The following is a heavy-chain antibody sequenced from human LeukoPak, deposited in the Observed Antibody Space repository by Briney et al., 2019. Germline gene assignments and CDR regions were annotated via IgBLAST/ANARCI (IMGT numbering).Heavy chain of an antibody. CDR2: INHSGST. J-gene: IGHJ4*02. D-gene: IGHD3-16*01. Sequence: SETLSLACAVYGGSFSGYYWSWIRQPPGKGLEWIGEINHSGSTNYNPSLKSRVTISVDTSKNQFSLKLSSVTAADTAVYYCARGLAKGVDYWGQGTLVTVSS. CDR3: ARGLAKGVDY. V-gene: IGHV4-34*01. CDR1: GGSFSGYY.